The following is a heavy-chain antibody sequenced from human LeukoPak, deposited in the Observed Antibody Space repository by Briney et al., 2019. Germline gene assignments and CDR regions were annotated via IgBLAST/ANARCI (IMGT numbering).Heavy chain of an antibody. Sequence: GGSLRLSCAASGFTFSSYSMNWVRQAPGKGLEWVSYISSSSSTIYYADSVKGRFTISRDNAKNSPYLQMNSLRAEDTAVYYCARGATGSEPDFDYWGQGTLVTVSS. CDR1: GFTFSSYS. V-gene: IGHV3-48*01. D-gene: IGHD2-15*01. J-gene: IGHJ4*02. CDR3: ARGATGSEPDFDY. CDR2: ISSSSSTI.